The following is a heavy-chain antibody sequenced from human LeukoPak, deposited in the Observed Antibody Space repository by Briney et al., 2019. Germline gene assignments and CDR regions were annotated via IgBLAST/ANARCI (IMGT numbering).Heavy chain of an antibody. CDR3: ARDRHCSGGSCYED. CDR2: MSPNSGNT. J-gene: IGHJ4*02. D-gene: IGHD2-15*01. Sequence: ASVKVSCKASGYTFTSYDINWVRQATGQGLEWMGWMSPNSGNTGYAQKFQGRVTMTRNTSISTAYMELSSLRSEDTAVYYCARDRHCSGGSCYEDWGQGTLVTVSS. V-gene: IGHV1-8*01. CDR1: GYTFTSYD.